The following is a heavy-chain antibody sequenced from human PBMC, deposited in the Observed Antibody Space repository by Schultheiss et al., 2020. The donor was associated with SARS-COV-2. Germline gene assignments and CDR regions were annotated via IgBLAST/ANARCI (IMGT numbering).Heavy chain of an antibody. V-gene: IGHV3-64*04. J-gene: IGHJ4*02. CDR2: ITSHGDTT. D-gene: IGHD1-26*01. Sequence: GGSLRLSCSASGFTFSNYAMHWVRQPPGKGLEYVSAITSHGDTTYYADSVKGRFSISRDNSKNTLYLQMNSLRAEDTAVYYCAKASSGSYYFLVDYFDYWGQGTLVTAPQ. CDR3: AKASSGSYYFLVDYFDY. CDR1: GFTFSNYA.